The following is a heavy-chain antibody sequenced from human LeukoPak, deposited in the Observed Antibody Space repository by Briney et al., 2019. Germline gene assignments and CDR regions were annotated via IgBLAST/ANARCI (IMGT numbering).Heavy chain of an antibody. D-gene: IGHD2-2*01. CDR1: GFTFSNDW. V-gene: IGHV3-7*01. CDR3: ARDHAYRADY. J-gene: IGHJ4*02. CDR2: INQDESKK. Sequence: GRSLRLSCAVSGFTFSNDWMCWVRQAPGKGLEWVANINQDESKKYYADSVKGRFTISRDNAKNSLYLQMSSLTAEDTAIYYCARDHAYRADYWGQGTLVTVSS.